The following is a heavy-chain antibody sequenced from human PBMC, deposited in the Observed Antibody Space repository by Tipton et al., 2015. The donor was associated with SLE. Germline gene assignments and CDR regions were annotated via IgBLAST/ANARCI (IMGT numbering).Heavy chain of an antibody. Sequence: TLSLTCTVSGGSISSHYWSWIRQPPGKGLEWIGYIYYGGSTNYNPSLKSRVTISLDTSKNHFSLKLSSVTAADTAVYYCARDSMGGPFDYWGQGTLVTVSS. V-gene: IGHV4-59*11. J-gene: IGHJ4*02. D-gene: IGHD1-26*01. CDR2: IYYGGST. CDR3: ARDSMGGPFDY. CDR1: GGSISSHY.